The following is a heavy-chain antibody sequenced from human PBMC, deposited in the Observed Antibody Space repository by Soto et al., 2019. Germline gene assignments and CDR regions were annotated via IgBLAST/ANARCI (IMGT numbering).Heavy chain of an antibody. V-gene: IGHV4-30-2*01. CDR3: ARELLLGYRNDGVWPGAGFDS. CDR1: GGSISSGGYS. CDR2: IYHSGST. J-gene: IGHJ5*01. D-gene: IGHD2-8*01. Sequence: QLQLQESGSGLVKPSQTLSLTCAVSGGSISSGGYSWSWIRQPPGTGLEWLGYIYHSGSTYYNPYLKGRVTTPVDRSKNQFSLTLSSVTAAGTAVYYCARELLLGYRNDGVWPGAGFDSWGQGPLVTVSS.